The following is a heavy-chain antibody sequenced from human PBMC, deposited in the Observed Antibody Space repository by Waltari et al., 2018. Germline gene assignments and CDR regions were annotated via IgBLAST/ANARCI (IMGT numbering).Heavy chain of an antibody. Sequence: GFTFSDYYMSWIRQAPGKGLEWVSYISSSGSTIYYADSVKGRFTISRDNAKNSLYLQMNSLRAEDTAVYYCARGSNWNYDVDYWGQGTLVTVSS. CDR3: ARGSNWNYDVDY. J-gene: IGHJ4*02. D-gene: IGHD1-7*01. CDR2: ISSSGSTI. V-gene: IGHV3-11*04. CDR1: GFTFSDYY.